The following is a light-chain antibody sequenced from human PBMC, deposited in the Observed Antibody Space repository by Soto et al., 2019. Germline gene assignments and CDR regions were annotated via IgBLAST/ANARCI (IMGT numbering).Light chain of an antibody. V-gene: IGKV3-11*01. CDR1: QSISNY. Sequence: EIVLTQSPATLSLSPGERATLSCRASQSISNYLAWYQQKPGQAPRLLIYDASKRPTGIPARFSGSGSGTDLTHTTLSLEPEDFAIFSCQHRHHWNKGSFTFGAGTKVD. CDR2: DAS. J-gene: IGKJ3*01. CDR3: QHRHHWNKGSFT.